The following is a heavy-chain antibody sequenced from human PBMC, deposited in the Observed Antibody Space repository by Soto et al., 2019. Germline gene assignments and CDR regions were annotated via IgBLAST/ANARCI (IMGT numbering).Heavy chain of an antibody. CDR3: ARGRYYDILTGYPIDY. CDR1: GGSFSGYY. D-gene: IGHD3-9*01. CDR2: INHSGST. V-gene: IGHV4-34*01. Sequence: QMQLQQWGAGLLKPSETLSLTCAVYGGSFSGYYWSWIRQPPGKGLEWIGEINHSGSTNYNPSLKSRVTISVDTSKNQFSLKLSSVTAADTAVYYCARGRYYDILTGYPIDYWGQGTLVTVSS. J-gene: IGHJ4*02.